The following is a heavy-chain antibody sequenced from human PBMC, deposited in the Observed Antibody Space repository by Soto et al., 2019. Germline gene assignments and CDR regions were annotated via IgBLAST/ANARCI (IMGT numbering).Heavy chain of an antibody. D-gene: IGHD6-13*01. J-gene: IGHJ4*02. V-gene: IGHV1-69*01. CDR1: GGTFSSYR. CDR3: VRDSGAKLSSS. CDR2: IVPIYRTA. Sequence: QVQLVQSGAEVKKPRSSVKVSCKASGGTFSSYRINWVRQAPGQGLERVGGIVPIYRTADYAQKFQGRVTITADESARTSYMELRSLKSQDTAVYYCVRDSGAKLSSSWGQGTLVTVST.